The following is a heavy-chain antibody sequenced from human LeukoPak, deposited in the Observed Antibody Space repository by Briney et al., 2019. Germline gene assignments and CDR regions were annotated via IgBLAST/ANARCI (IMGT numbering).Heavy chain of an antibody. V-gene: IGHV4-59*01. CDR3: GRWGVIAVAGGGWFDP. J-gene: IGHJ5*02. D-gene: IGHD6-19*01. Sequence: SETLSLTCTVSGGSISSYYWSWIRQPPGKGLEWIGYIYYSGSTNYNPSLKSRVTVSVDTSKNQFSLKLSSVTAADTAVYYCGRWGVIAVAGGGWFDPWGQGTLVTVSS. CDR1: GGSISSYY. CDR2: IYYSGST.